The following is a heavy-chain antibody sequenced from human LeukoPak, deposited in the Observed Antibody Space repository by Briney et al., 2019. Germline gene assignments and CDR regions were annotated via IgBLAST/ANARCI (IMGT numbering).Heavy chain of an antibody. Sequence: SQTLSLTCTVSGGSISSGDYYWSWIRQPPGKGLEWIGYIYYSGSTNYNPSLKSRFTISVDTSKNQFSLKLSSVTAADTAVYYCARAVAGTSLFDYWGQGTLVTVSS. V-gene: IGHV4-61*08. CDR2: IYYSGST. CDR1: GGSISSGDYY. CDR3: ARAVAGTSLFDY. J-gene: IGHJ4*02. D-gene: IGHD6-19*01.